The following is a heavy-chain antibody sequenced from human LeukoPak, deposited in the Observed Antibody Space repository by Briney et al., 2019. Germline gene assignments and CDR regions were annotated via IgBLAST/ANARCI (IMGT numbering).Heavy chain of an antibody. CDR1: GGYTGSHY. CDR3: ARDFYASGFYFWFDP. CDR2: ISPSGTI. V-gene: IGHV4-4*07. Sequence: KSSETLSLNCTVSGGYTGSHYWSWIRQPAGKGLEWIGRISPSGTIHYNPSLGSRVTMSVDTSKNYFSLRLSSVIAADTAVYYCARDFYASGFYFWFDPWGQGILVTVS. D-gene: IGHD2/OR15-2a*01. J-gene: IGHJ5*02.